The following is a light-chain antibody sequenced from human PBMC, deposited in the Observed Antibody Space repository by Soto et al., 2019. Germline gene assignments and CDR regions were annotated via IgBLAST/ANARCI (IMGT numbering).Light chain of an antibody. CDR3: QQSNNWPYT. CDR1: QSVSTN. CDR2: GAS. Sequence: EIVLTQSPGTLSVSPGVRANLSCRASQSVSTNLAWFQQKPGQAPRLLIYGASTRATGIPARFSGSGSGTEFTLTINSLQSEDLAVYYCQQSNNWPYTFGQGTKLEV. V-gene: IGKV3-15*01. J-gene: IGKJ2*01.